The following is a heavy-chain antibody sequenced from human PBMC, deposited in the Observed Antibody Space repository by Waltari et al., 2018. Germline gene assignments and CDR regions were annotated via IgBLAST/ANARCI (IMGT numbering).Heavy chain of an antibody. CDR2: ISYDGSNK. D-gene: IGHD2-2*01. CDR3: ARIRRRYCSSTSCHVFDY. V-gene: IGHV3-30-3*01. CDR1: GFTFSSYA. Sequence: VQLVESGGGVVQPGRSLRLSCAASGFTFSSYAMHWVRQAPGKGLEWVAVISYDGSNKYYADSVKGRFTISRDNSKNTLYLQMNSLRAEDTAVYYCARIRRRYCSSTSCHVFDYWGQGTLVTVSS. J-gene: IGHJ4*02.